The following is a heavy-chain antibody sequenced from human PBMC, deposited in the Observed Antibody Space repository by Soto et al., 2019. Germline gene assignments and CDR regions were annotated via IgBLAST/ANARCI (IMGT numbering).Heavy chain of an antibody. J-gene: IGHJ4*02. CDR3: AKEVLAVAGKSSLFDY. D-gene: IGHD6-19*01. CDR2: ISGSGGST. Sequence: WGSLRLSCAASGFTFSSYAMSWVRQAPGKGLEWVSAISGSGGSTYYADSVKGRFTISRDNSKNTLYLQMNSLRAEDTAVYYCAKEVLAVAGKSSLFDYWGQGTLVTVSS. CDR1: GFTFSSYA. V-gene: IGHV3-23*01.